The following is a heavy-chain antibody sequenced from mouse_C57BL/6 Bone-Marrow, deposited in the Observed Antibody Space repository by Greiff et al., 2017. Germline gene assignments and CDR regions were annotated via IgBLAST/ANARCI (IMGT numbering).Heavy chain of an antibody. J-gene: IGHJ4*01. CDR2: IYPRSGNT. CDR1: GYTFTSYG. CDR3: ASPSIYSFMDY. D-gene: IGHD1-1*01. V-gene: IGHV1-81*01. Sequence: QVQLQQSGAELARPGASVKLSCKASGYTFTSYGISWVKQRTGQGLEWIGEIYPRSGNTYYNEKFKGKATLTADKSSSTAYMELRSLTSEDSAVXFCASPSIYSFMDYWGQGTSVTVSS.